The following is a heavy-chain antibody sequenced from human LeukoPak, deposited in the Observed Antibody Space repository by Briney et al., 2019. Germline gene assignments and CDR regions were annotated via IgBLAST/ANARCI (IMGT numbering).Heavy chain of an antibody. V-gene: IGHV5-51*01. CDR2: IYPGDSDT. J-gene: IGHJ4*02. CDR3: ARSGWYNYFDY. Sequence: GSPQISCEGSGDSVNSYWVGGVRKMPGKGLEWMGIIYPGDSDTRYSPSFQGQVTISADKSISTAYLQWSSLKASDTAMYYCARSGWYNYFDYWGQGTLVTVSS. CDR1: GDSVNSYW. D-gene: IGHD6-19*01.